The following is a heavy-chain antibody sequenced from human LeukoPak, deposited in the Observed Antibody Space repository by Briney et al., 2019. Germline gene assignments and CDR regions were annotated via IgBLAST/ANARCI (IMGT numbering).Heavy chain of an antibody. CDR2: IDNSGSS. CDR3: AREISGSYYNPLGYMDV. V-gene: IGHV4-59*12. D-gene: IGHD3-10*01. J-gene: IGHJ6*03. CDR1: GGSISYYS. Sequence: PSETLSLTCSVSGGSISYYSWSWIRQPPGKGLEWIGYIDNSGSSSYNPSLKSRVTVSVDTSKNQFSLALSSVTAADTAVYYCAREISGSYYNPLGYMDVWGRGTTVTVAS.